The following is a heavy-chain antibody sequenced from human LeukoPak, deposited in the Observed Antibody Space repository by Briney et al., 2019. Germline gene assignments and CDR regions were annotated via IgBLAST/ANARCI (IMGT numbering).Heavy chain of an antibody. D-gene: IGHD3-22*01. Sequence: SQTLSLTCTVSGGSISSGGYYWSWIRQHPGKGLEWIGYIYYSGSTYYNPSLKSRVIISVDTSKNQFSLKLSSVTAADTAVCYCARVRYYDSSGYHYYFDYWGQGTLVTVSS. J-gene: IGHJ4*02. CDR2: IYYSGST. CDR3: ARVRYYDSSGYHYYFDY. CDR1: GGSISSGGYY. V-gene: IGHV4-31*03.